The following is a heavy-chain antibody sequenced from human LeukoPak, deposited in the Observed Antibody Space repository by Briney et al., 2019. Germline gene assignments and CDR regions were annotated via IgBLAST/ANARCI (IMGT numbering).Heavy chain of an antibody. J-gene: IGHJ4*02. D-gene: IGHD2-8*02. CDR1: GFTFTNYA. V-gene: IGHV3-23*01. Sequence: GGSLRLSCAASGFTFTNYAMSWVRQAPGKGLGWVWATVGSRPDTYHADSVKGRFTLSRDDSRNTLYLQMNNLRIEASAVYYCTKAPLMSCTGAFCYPFDSWGQGVLVTVSS. CDR3: TKAPLMSCTGAFCYPFDS. CDR2: TVGSRPDT.